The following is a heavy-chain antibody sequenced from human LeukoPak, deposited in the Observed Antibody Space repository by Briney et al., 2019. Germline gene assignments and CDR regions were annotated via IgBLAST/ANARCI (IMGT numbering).Heavy chain of an antibody. CDR1: GFTFSSYW. J-gene: IGHJ4*02. D-gene: IGHD1-26*01. CDR3: GRDKKVGATKFDY. CDR2: IKQDGSEK. Sequence: GGSLRLSCAASGFTFSSYWMSWVRQAPGKGLEGGANIKQDGSEKYYVDSVKGRFTVSRDNAKNSLYLQMNSLRAEDTAVYYCGRDKKVGATKFDYWGQGTRVTVSS. V-gene: IGHV3-7*01.